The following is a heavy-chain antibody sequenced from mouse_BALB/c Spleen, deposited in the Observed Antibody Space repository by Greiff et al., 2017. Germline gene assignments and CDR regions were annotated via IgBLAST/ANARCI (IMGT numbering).Heavy chain of an antibody. Sequence: EVQLQESGPGLVKPSQSLSLTCTVTGYSITSDYAWNWIRQFPGNKLEWMGYISYSGSTSCNPSLKSRISITRDTSKNQFFLQLNSVTTEDTATYYCARGALGGFDYWGQGTTLTVSS. V-gene: IGHV3-2*02. J-gene: IGHJ2*01. D-gene: IGHD6-1*01. CDR1: GYSITSDYA. CDR2: ISYSGST. CDR3: ARGALGGFDY.